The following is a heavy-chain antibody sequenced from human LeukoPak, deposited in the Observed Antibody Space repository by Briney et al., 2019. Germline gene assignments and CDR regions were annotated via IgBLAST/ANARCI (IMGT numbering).Heavy chain of an antibody. J-gene: IGHJ4*02. V-gene: IGHV1-2*07. Sequence: ASVKVSFKASGYIFTVYYMHWVRQDPRQGRGGMGGINPNSGGTIDAHKFQARVTMTRDTSISTAYMELSRLRSDDTAVYYCARDRPPQLVRPFDYWGQGTLVTVSS. CDR1: GYIFTVYY. CDR3: ARDRPPQLVRPFDY. D-gene: IGHD6-13*01. CDR2: INPNSGGT.